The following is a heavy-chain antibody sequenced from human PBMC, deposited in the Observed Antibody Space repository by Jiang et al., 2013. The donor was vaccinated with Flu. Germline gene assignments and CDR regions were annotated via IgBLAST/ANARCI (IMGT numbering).Heavy chain of an antibody. CDR3: ARLDTGMIIVGAFDI. CDR1: GYSFTSYW. V-gene: IGHV5-51*01. J-gene: IGHJ3*02. CDR2: IYPGDSDT. Sequence: SLKISCKGSGYSFTSYWIGWVRQMPGKGLEWMGIIYPGDSDTRYSPSFQGRVTISADKSITTAYLQWSSLKASDTAMYYCARLDTGMIIVGAFDIWGQGTMVTVSS. D-gene: IGHD5-18*01.